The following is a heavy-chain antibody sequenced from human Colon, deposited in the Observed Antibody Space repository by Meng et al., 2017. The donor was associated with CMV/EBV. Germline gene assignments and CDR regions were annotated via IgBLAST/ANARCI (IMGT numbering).Heavy chain of an antibody. CDR2: INPKSGDT. V-gene: IGHV1-2*02. D-gene: IGHD3-3*01. Sequence: VPLVQSWAEVNKPGASVKCFCKASGYTFTGFYIQWVRQAPGQGLEWMGWINPKSGDTIYEQKFQGRVTMTRDTSISTVYMDLNSLRSDDTAVYFCARDLWSGSSDYFDYWGQGTLVTVSS. CDR1: GYTFTGFY. CDR3: ARDLWSGSSDYFDY. J-gene: IGHJ4*02.